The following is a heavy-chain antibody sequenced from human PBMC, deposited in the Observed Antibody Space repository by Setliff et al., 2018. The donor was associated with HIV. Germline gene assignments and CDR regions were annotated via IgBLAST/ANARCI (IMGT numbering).Heavy chain of an antibody. Sequence: GESLKISCKGYGYSFTNYWIGWVRQMPGKGLEWMGIIYPGDSDTRYSPSFQGQVNISADKSINTAYLQWTTLKASDSAMYYCARPRGNDYAGSGFDNWGQGTLVTVSS. V-gene: IGHV5-51*01. CDR3: ARPRGNDYAGSGFDN. D-gene: IGHD2-2*01. CDR2: IYPGDSDT. CDR1: GYSFTNYW. J-gene: IGHJ4*02.